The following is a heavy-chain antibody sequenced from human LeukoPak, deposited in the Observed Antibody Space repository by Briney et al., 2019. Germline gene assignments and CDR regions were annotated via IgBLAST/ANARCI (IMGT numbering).Heavy chain of an antibody. V-gene: IGHV5-51*01. D-gene: IGHD4-17*01. CDR3: ARHGRWTVTTFYWFDP. Sequence: GESLKISCKGSGYSFTSYWIGWVRQMPGKGLEWMGIIYPGDSDTRYSPSFQGQVTISADKSISTAYLQWSSLKASDTAMYYCARHGRWTVTTFYWFDPWGQGTLVTVSS. CDR1: GYSFTSYW. CDR2: IYPGDSDT. J-gene: IGHJ5*02.